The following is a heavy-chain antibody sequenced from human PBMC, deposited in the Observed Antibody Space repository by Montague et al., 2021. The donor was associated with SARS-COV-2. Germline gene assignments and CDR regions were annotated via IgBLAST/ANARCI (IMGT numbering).Heavy chain of an antibody. D-gene: IGHD3-16*01. Sequence: SLSLSCSTSGFTFSRNSMNWVRQAPGKGLEWVSTINSDTLHTFYAESVKGRFTISRDNAKNELYLQMNSLRAEDMAVYYCARGGEIDVWAPFGHWGQGTLVTVSS. V-gene: IGHV3-21*01. CDR1: GFTFSRNS. J-gene: IGHJ4*02. CDR3: ARGGEIDVWAPFGH. CDR2: INSDTLHT.